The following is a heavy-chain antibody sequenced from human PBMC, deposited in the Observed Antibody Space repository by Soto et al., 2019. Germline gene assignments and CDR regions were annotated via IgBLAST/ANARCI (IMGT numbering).Heavy chain of an antibody. V-gene: IGHV4-59*08. CDR1: GGSISSYY. CDR2: VNDNWGS. CDR3: ARQGFGALHGLVDV. J-gene: IGHJ6*02. D-gene: IGHD3-10*01. Sequence: QVPLQESGPGLVKPSETLSLSCTVSGGSISSYYWSWIRQTPEKGLEWIGYVNDNWGSNYNPSLKGPGAISLDTSKRQFSPKLTSVTAPDPGGYYCARQGFGALHGLVDVWAQGTTVTVSS.